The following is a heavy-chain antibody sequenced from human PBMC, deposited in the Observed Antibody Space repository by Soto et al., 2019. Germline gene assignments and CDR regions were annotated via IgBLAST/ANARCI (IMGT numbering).Heavy chain of an antibody. J-gene: IGHJ4*02. CDR3: AREMPSTYYFDY. Sequence: ASVKVSCAASGYTFTSYYMHWVRQAPGQGLEWMGNIKPSGGGTTYAQKFQGRVTITRDTSTSTVYMEVSSLRSEDTAVYYCAREMPSTYYFDYWGQGALVTVS. CDR1: GYTFTSYY. CDR2: IKPSGGGT. D-gene: IGHD2-2*01. V-gene: IGHV1-46*03.